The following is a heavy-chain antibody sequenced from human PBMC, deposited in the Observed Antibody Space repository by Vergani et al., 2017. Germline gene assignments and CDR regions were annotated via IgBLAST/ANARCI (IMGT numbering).Heavy chain of an antibody. CDR1: GGSISSGGYY. D-gene: IGHD6-19*01. V-gene: IGHV4-31*03. CDR3: AREDVGSSGRPALWYFDL. CDR2: SYYSGST. Sequence: QVQLQESGPGLVKPSQTLSLTCTVSGGSISSGGYYWSWIRQHPGKGLEWIGYSYYSGSTYYNPSPKSRVTISVDTSKNQFSLKLNSVTAADTAVYYCAREDVGSSGRPALWYFDLWGGGTLVTVSS. J-gene: IGHJ2*01.